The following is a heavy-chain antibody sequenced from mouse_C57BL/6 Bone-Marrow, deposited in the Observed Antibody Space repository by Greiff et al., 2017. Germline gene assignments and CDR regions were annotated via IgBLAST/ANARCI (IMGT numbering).Heavy chain of an antibody. CDR1: GYAFTNYL. J-gene: IGHJ4*01. CDR2: INPGSGGT. CDR3: AKTVYYSNYDYYAMDY. V-gene: IGHV1-54*01. D-gene: IGHD2-5*01. Sequence: VKLQESGAELVRPGTSVKVSCKASGYAFTNYLIEWVQQTPGQGLEWIGVINPGSGGTTSNEKFNSKTTLTADKSSSTAYMQLSSQTSEYSSVYFCAKTVYYSNYDYYAMDYWGQGTSVTVSS.